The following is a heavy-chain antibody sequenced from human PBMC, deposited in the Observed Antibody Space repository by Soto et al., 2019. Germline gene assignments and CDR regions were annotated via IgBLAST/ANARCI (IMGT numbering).Heavy chain of an antibody. CDR1: GFTFSNYA. Sequence: GSLRLSCAASGFTFSNYAMSSVRQAPGKGLEWVSTISGNGGSTYYADSVKGRFTISRDNSKNMLFLQINSLRDDDSAVYYCAKRPASIITFDYWGHGTPVTVSS. CDR2: ISGNGGST. J-gene: IGHJ4*01. CDR3: AKRPASIITFDY. D-gene: IGHD2-2*01. V-gene: IGHV3-23*01.